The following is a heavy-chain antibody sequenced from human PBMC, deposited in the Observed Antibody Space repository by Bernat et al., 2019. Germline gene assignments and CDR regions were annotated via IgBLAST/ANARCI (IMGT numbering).Heavy chain of an antibody. D-gene: IGHD6-13*01. CDR3: ARERRNSSSWNFDY. Sequence: QVQLVESGGGVVQPGRSLRLSCAASGFTFSSYAMHWVRQAPGKGLEWVAVISYDGSNKYYADSVKGRFTISRDNSKNTLYLQMNSLGAEDTAVYYCARERRNSSSWNFDYWGQGTLVTVSS. CDR2: ISYDGSNK. CDR1: GFTFSSYA. J-gene: IGHJ4*02. V-gene: IGHV3-30-3*01.